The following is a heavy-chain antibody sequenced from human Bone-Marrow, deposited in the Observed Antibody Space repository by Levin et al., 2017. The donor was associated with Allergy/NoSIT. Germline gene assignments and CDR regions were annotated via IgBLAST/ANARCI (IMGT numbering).Heavy chain of an antibody. J-gene: IGHJ5*02. Sequence: PGGSLRLSCAASGFTFSSYWMSWVRQAPGKGLEWVANIKQDGSEKYYVDSVKGRFTISRDNAKNSLYLQMNSLRAEDTAVYYCARNHPHIVVVVAATRGGYWFDPWGQGTLVTVSS. CDR3: ARNHPHIVVVVAATRGGYWFDP. D-gene: IGHD2-15*01. V-gene: IGHV3-7*01. CDR2: IKQDGSEK. CDR1: GFTFSSYW.